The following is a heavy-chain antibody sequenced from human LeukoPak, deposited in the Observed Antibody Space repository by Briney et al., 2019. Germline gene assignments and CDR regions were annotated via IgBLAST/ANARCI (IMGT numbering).Heavy chain of an antibody. J-gene: IGHJ6*03. CDR1: GYSISSGYL. Sequence: PSETLSLTCTVSGYSISSGYLWGWIRQPPGKGLEWIGSIDGSGSSYYNPSLKSRVIISVDTSKNQFSLKLSSVTAADTAVYYCARDGSEKSGRTGYYYYYMDVWGKGTTVTISS. CDR3: ARDGSEKSGRTGYYYYYMDV. D-gene: IGHD3-10*01. CDR2: IDGSGSS. V-gene: IGHV4-38-2*02.